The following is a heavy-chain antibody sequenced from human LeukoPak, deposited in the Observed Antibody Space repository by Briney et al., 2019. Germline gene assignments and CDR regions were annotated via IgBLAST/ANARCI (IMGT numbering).Heavy chain of an antibody. CDR3: ARGAAGSYYKPFDY. J-gene: IGHJ4*02. CDR1: EFTFNTYA. V-gene: IGHV3-23*01. Sequence: PGGSLRLSCAASEFTFNTYAMSWVRQVPGKGLEWVSIISGGGGNTYYAESVKGRFTISRDNSKSTLYLQMNSLRAGDTAVYYCARGAAGSYYKPFDYWGQGTLVTVSS. D-gene: IGHD3-10*01. CDR2: ISGGGGNT.